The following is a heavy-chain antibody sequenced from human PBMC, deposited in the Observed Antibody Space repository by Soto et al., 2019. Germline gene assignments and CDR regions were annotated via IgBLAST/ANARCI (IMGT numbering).Heavy chain of an antibody. CDR2: ISYDGTNK. CDR3: AKIGIPDYYDRSGFAY. CDR1: GFSFSRCA. J-gene: IGHJ4*02. Sequence: QVQLVESGGGVVQPGRSLRLSCAASGFSFSRCAMHWVRQAPGKGLEWVAVISYDGTNKYYADSVNGRLIISRDNSKNTLSLEMLSLRPEDTAVYYCAKIGIPDYYDRSGFAYWGQGALVTVS. D-gene: IGHD3-22*01. V-gene: IGHV3-30*18.